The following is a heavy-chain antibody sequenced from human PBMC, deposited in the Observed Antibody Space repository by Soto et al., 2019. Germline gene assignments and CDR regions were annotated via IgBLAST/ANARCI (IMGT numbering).Heavy chain of an antibody. CDR2: IYPGDSDT. CDR3: ARHGLYYDPSYYYYGMDV. D-gene: IGHD3-3*01. Sequence: GESLKISCKGSGYSFTSYWIGWVRQMPGKGLEWMGIIYPGDSDTRYSPSFQGQVTISADKSISTAYLQWSSLKASDTAMYYCARHGLYYDPSYYYYGMDVWGQGTTVTVSS. V-gene: IGHV5-51*01. J-gene: IGHJ6*02. CDR1: GYSFTSYW.